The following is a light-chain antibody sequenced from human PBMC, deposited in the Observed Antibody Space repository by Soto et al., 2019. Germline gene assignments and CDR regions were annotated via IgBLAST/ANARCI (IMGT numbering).Light chain of an antibody. Sequence: QSVLTQPASVSGSPGQSITISCTGTSSDVAAYNFVSWYQQHPGEVTKLMIYEVIKRPSGISDRFSGSKSGNTASLTISGLQAEDEADYYCSAYTPSNTVIFGGGTKVTVL. V-gene: IGLV2-14*03. J-gene: IGLJ2*01. CDR1: SSDVAAYNF. CDR3: SAYTPSNTVI. CDR2: EVI.